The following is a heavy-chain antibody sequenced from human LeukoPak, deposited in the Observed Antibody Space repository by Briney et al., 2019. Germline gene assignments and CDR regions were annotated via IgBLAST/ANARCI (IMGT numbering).Heavy chain of an antibody. CDR2: IIPNCGGT. Sequence: ASVKVSCKASGYTFTGYYMHWVRQAPGQGLEWMGWIIPNCGGTNYAQKFQGRVTMTRDTSISTAYMELSRLRSDDTAVYYCASLHIAATAFAPWGQGTLVTVSS. J-gene: IGHJ5*02. V-gene: IGHV1-2*02. CDR1: GYTFTGYY. D-gene: IGHD6-25*01. CDR3: ASLHIAATAFAP.